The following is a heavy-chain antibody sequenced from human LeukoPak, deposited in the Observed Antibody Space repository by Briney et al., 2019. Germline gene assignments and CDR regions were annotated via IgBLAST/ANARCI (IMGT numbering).Heavy chain of an antibody. Sequence: SETLSLTCTVSGGSISSSSYYWGWIRQPPGKGLEWIGSIYYSGSTYYNPSLKSRVTISVDTSKNQFSLKLSSVTAADTAVYYCARVGDQGDDFWGQGTLVTVSS. CDR1: GGSISSSSYY. D-gene: IGHD1-26*01. CDR3: ARVGDQGDDF. V-gene: IGHV4-39*07. J-gene: IGHJ4*02. CDR2: IYYSGST.